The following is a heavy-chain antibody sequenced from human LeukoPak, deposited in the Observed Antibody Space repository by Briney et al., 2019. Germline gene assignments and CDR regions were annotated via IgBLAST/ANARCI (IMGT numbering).Heavy chain of an antibody. CDR1: GGSFSGYY. V-gene: IGHV4-34*01. Sequence: PSETLSLTCAVYGGSFSGYYWSWIRQPPGKGLEWIGEINHSGSTNYNPSLKSRVTISVDTSKNQFSLKLSSVTAADTAVYYCARAGMVRGVYNWFDPWGQGTLVTVSS. D-gene: IGHD3-10*01. CDR2: INHSGST. J-gene: IGHJ5*02. CDR3: ARAGMVRGVYNWFDP.